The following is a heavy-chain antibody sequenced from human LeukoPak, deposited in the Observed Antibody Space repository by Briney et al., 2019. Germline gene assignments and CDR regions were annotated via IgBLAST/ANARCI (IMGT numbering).Heavy chain of an antibody. V-gene: IGHV1-69*13. J-gene: IGHJ4*02. CDR1: GGTFSSYA. CDR2: IIPIFGTA. D-gene: IGHD5-18*01. CDR3: ARSPQSRGYSHGYFLGDYFDY. Sequence: SVKVSCKASGGTFSSYAISWVRQAPGQGLEWMGGIIPIFGTANYAQKFQGRVTITADESTSTAYMELSSLRSEDTAVYYCARSPQSRGYSHGYFLGDYFDYWGQGTLVTVSS.